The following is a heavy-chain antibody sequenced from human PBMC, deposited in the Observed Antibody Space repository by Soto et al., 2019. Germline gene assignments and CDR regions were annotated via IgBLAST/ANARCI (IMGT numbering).Heavy chain of an antibody. CDR1: GGSISSSSYY. J-gene: IGHJ4*02. CDR3: ARDYGDYQFDY. Sequence: SETLSLTCTVSGGSISSSSYYWGWIRQPPGKGLEWIGNIYYRGTTYYNPSLKSRVTISVDTSKNQFSLKMASVTAADTAVYYCARDYGDYQFDYWGQGTLVTVS. V-gene: IGHV4-39*02. CDR2: IYYRGTT. D-gene: IGHD4-17*01.